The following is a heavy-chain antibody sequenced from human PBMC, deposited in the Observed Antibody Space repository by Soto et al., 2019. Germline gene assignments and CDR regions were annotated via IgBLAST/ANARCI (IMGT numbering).Heavy chain of an antibody. V-gene: IGHV1-3*05. J-gene: IGHJ4*02. Sequence: QVQLVQSGAEEKKPGASVKVSCKASGYTFTSYAMHWVRQAPGQRLEGMGWINAGNGDTKYSQKFQGGVTMTRDTSASTAYMELRSLRSEDTAVYYCARAWVVVTAPDYWGQGTLVTVSS. CDR3: ARAWVVVTAPDY. CDR2: INAGNGDT. D-gene: IGHD2-21*02. CDR1: GYTFTSYA.